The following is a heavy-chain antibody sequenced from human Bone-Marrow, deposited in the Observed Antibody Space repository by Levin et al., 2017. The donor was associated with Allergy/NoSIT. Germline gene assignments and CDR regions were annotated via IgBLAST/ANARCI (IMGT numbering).Heavy chain of an antibody. CDR1: GYTFTNYA. D-gene: IGHD5-24*01. Sequence: GGSLRLSCKASGYTFTNYAVSWVRQAPGQGLEWMGWISADTGNTHYAQDLQGRVTMTTDTSTNTAYMELRSLRSDDTAVYYCARDFRWLQFPSLDYWGQGTLVTVSS. V-gene: IGHV1-18*01. CDR2: ISADTGNT. CDR3: ARDFRWLQFPSLDY. J-gene: IGHJ4*02.